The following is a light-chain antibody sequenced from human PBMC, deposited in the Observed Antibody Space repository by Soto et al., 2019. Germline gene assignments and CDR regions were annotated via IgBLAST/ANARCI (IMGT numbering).Light chain of an antibody. CDR3: SSYTKSSTSYV. Sequence: QSALTQPASVSGSPGQSITISCTGTSSDVGTYNYVSWYQQHPGKAPKFMIYDVSNRPSGVSNRFSGSKSGNTASLTISGLQAEDEADYYCSSYTKSSTSYVFGTGTKVTVL. V-gene: IGLV2-14*01. CDR1: SSDVGTYNY. CDR2: DVS. J-gene: IGLJ1*01.